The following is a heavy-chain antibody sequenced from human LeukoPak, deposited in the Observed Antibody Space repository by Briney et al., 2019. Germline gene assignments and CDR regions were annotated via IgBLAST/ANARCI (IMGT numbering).Heavy chain of an antibody. D-gene: IGHD3-22*01. V-gene: IGHV1-2*02. CDR1: GYTFTGYY. CDR2: INPNSGGT. Sequence: ASVKVSCKASGYTFTGYYMHWVRQAPGQGLGWMGWINPNSGGTNYAQKFQGRVTMTRDTSISTAYMELSRLRSDDTAVYYCARDQYYDSSGANDAFDIWGQGTMVTVSS. CDR3: ARDQYYDSSGANDAFDI. J-gene: IGHJ3*02.